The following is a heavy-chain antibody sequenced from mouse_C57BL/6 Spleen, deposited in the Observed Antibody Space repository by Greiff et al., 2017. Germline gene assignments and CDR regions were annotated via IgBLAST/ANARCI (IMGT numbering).Heavy chain of an antibody. D-gene: IGHD2-1*01. CDR3: ASPIYYGNYVFAY. J-gene: IGHJ3*01. V-gene: IGHV1-42*01. CDR2: INPSTGGT. Sequence: VQLKESGPELVKPGASVKISCKASGYSFTGYYMNWVKQSPEKSLEWIGEINPSTGGTTYNQKFKAKATLTVDKSSSTAYMQLKSLTSEDSAVYYCASPIYYGNYVFAYWGQGTLVTVSA. CDR1: GYSFTGYY.